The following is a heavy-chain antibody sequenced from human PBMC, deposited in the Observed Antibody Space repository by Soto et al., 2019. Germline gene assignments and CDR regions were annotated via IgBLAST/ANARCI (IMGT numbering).Heavy chain of an antibody. J-gene: IGHJ6*02. CDR1: GFTFSSYA. D-gene: IGHD6-6*01. CDR3: AKVGGEQLRQHYDYGMDV. V-gene: IGHV3-23*01. CDR2: ISGSGGST. Sequence: EVQLLESGGGLAQPGGSLTLSCAASGFTFSSYAMSWVRQAPGKGLEWVSAISGSGGSTHYADSVKGRFTVSRNNSENTMYMQMNSLRGEDTAVYYCAKVGGEQLRQHYDYGMDVWGQGTTVTVSS.